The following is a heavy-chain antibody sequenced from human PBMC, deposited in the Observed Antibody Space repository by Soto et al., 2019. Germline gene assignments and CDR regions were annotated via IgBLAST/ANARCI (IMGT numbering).Heavy chain of an antibody. V-gene: IGHV3-7*02. Sequence: GSLRLSCAASGFTFSNYWMSWVRQAPGKGLEWVADIKQDGSKKYYADSVKGRFTISRDNSKNTLYLQMNSLRAEDTAVYYCARSAYDYDFWNGQSIYYFDYWGQGTLVTVSS. J-gene: IGHJ4*02. CDR2: IKQDGSKK. CDR3: ARSAYDYDFWNGQSIYYFDY. CDR1: GFTFSNYW. D-gene: IGHD3-3*01.